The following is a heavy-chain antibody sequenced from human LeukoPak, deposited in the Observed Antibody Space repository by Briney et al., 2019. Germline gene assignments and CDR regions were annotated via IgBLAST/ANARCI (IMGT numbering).Heavy chain of an antibody. Sequence: SETLSLTCTVSGGSISSYYRSWIRQPPGKGLEWIGYIYYSGSTNYKPSLKSRVTISVDTSKNQFSLKLNSVTAADTAVYYCARGGYYGSGSYYRRWFDPWGQGTLITVSS. J-gene: IGHJ5*02. CDR3: ARGGYYGSGSYYRRWFDP. V-gene: IGHV4-59*01. D-gene: IGHD3-10*01. CDR2: IYYSGST. CDR1: GGSISSYY.